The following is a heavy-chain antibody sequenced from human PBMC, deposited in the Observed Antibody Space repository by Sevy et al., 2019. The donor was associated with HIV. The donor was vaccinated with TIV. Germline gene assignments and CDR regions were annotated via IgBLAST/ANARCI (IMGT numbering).Heavy chain of an antibody. D-gene: IGHD3-10*01. J-gene: IGHJ5*02. CDR2: ISYDGSNK. CDR1: GFTFSSYA. CDR3: ARDLLGRATTAPYWFDP. Sequence: GESLKISCAASGFTFSSYAMHWVRQAPGKGLEWVAVISYDGSNKYYADSVKGRFTMSRDNSKNTLYLQMNSPRAEDTAVYYCARDLLGRATTAPYWFDPWGQGTLVTVSS. V-gene: IGHV3-30*04.